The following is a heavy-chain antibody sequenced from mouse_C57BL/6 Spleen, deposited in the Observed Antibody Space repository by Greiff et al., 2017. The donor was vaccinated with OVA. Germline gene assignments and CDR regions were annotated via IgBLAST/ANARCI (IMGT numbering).Heavy chain of an antibody. CDR1: GYTFTSYW. CDR2: IDPSDSET. V-gene: IGHV1-52*01. Sequence: VQLQQPGAELVRPGSSVKLSCEASGYTFTSYWMHWVKQRPIQGLEWIGNIDPSDSETHYNQKFKDKATLTVDKSSSTAYMQLSSLTSEDSAVYYCARQGITTVVEDWYFDVWGTGTTVTVSS. D-gene: IGHD1-1*01. J-gene: IGHJ1*03. CDR3: ARQGITTVVEDWYFDV.